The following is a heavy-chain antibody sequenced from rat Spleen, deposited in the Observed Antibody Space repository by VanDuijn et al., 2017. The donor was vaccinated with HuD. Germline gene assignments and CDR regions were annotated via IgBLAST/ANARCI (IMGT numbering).Heavy chain of an antibody. CDR3: TTGELRRGDY. V-gene: IGHV5-20*01. J-gene: IGHJ2*01. D-gene: IGHD1-11*01. CDR2: ISYDGSST. CDR1: GFTFSNYD. Sequence: EVQLVESGGGLVQPGRSMKLSCAASGFTFSNYDMAWVRQAPTKGLEWVASISYDGSSTYYRDSVKGRFTISRDNAKSTLYLQMDSLRSEDTATYYCTTGELRRGDYWGQGVMVTVSS.